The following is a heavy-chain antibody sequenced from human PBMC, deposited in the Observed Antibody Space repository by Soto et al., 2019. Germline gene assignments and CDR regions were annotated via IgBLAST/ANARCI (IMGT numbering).Heavy chain of an antibody. Sequence: ESGGGLVQPGGSLRLSCAAPGFTFSAHYMDWVRQAPGKGLEWVGRIKNKANSYTTEYAASVEGRFTISREDSQNSLYLQMNSLKTEDTAVYYCARVSLVGPSGGRYFDYWGQGSQVAVSS. CDR3: ARVSLVGPSGGRYFDY. D-gene: IGHD1-26*01. J-gene: IGHJ4*02. CDR2: IKNKANSYTT. V-gene: IGHV3-72*01. CDR1: GFTFSAHY.